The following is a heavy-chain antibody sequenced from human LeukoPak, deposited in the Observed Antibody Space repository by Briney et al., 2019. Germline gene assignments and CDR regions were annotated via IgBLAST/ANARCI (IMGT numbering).Heavy chain of an antibody. CDR3: ARVGSSTTRTLLVDP. D-gene: IGHD2-2*01. V-gene: IGHV4-30-2*01. CDR2: IYHSGST. Sequence: PSETLSLTCTVSGGSISSGGYYWSWIRQPPGKGLEWIGYIYHSGSTYYNPSLKSRVTISVDRSKNQFSLKLSSVTAADTAVYYCARVGSSTTRTLLVDPWGQGTLVTVSS. CDR1: GGSISSGGYY. J-gene: IGHJ5*02.